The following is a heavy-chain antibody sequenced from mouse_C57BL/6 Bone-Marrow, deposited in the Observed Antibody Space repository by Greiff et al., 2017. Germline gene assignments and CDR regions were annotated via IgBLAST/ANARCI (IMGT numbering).Heavy chain of an antibody. Sequence: VQLQQSGPELVKPGASVKIPCKASGYTFTDYNMDWVKQSHGKSLEWIGDINPNNGGTIYNQKFKGKATLTVDKSSSTAYMELRSLTSEDTAVYYCARPNYYGSSYDWYFDVWGTGTTVTVSS. D-gene: IGHD1-1*01. V-gene: IGHV1-18*01. CDR1: GYTFTDYN. J-gene: IGHJ1*03. CDR3: ARPNYYGSSYDWYFDV. CDR2: INPNNGGT.